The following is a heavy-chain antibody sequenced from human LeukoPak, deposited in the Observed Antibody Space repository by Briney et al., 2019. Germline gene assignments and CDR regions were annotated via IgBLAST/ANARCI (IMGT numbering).Heavy chain of an antibody. CDR3: AKTTSSLWFGEFRGGANYFDY. J-gene: IGHJ4*02. CDR1: GFNFNRFV. Sequence: GGSLRLSCTASGFNFNRFVVTWVRQAPGKGLEWVSAISGSGGTTHYADSVKGRFSISRDNSKNTLYLQLSRVRAEDTAVYYCAKTTSSLWFGEFRGGANYFDYWGQGALVTVSS. CDR2: ISGSGGTT. V-gene: IGHV3-23*01. D-gene: IGHD3-10*01.